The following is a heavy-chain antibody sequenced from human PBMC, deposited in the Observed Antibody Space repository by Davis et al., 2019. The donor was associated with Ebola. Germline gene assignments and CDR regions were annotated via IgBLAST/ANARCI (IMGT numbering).Heavy chain of an antibody. CDR2: ISSSSSYI. V-gene: IGHV3-21*01. D-gene: IGHD3-10*01. CDR3: ARSRITMVQGVINYYYGMDV. Sequence: GESLKISCAATGFTFSSYSMNWVRQAPGKGLEWVSSISSSSSYIYYADSVKGRFTISRDNAKNSLYLQMNSLRAEDTAVYYCARSRITMVQGVINYYYGMDVWGQGTTVTVSS. CDR1: GFTFSSYS. J-gene: IGHJ6*02.